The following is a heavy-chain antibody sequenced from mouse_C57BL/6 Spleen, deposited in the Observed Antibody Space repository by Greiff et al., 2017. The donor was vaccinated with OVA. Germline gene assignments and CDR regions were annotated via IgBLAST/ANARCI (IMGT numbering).Heavy chain of an antibody. Sequence: VQLQQSGAELVRPGASVTLSCKASGYTFTDCEMHWVKQTPVHGLEWIGAIDPETGGTAYNQKFKGKAILTADKSSSTAYMELRRLTSEDSAVYYCTRRDEGWYFDVWGTGTTVTVSS. CDR1: GYTFTDCE. V-gene: IGHV1-15*01. J-gene: IGHJ1*03. CDR2: IDPETGGT. CDR3: TRRDEGWYFDV.